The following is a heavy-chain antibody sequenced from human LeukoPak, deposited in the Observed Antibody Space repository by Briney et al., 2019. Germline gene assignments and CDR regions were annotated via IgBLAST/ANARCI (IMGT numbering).Heavy chain of an antibody. D-gene: IGHD1-1*01. CDR2: IYYSGST. CDR1: GGSISSYC. J-gene: IGHJ6*02. Sequence: PSETLSLTCTVSGGSISSYCWSWIRQPPGKGLEWIGYIYYSGSTNYNPSLKSRVTISVDTSKNQFSLKLSSVTAADTAVYYCARDQNGGMDVWGQGTTVTVSS. CDR3: ARDQNGGMDV. V-gene: IGHV4-59*01.